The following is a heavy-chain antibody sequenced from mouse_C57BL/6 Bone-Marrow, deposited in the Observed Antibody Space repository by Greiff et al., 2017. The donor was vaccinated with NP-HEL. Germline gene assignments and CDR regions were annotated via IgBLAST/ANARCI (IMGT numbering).Heavy chain of an antibody. J-gene: IGHJ2*01. CDR3: ARPRHFDY. CDR2: ISSGGSYT. Sequence: EVMLVESGGDLVKPGGSLKLSCAAFGFTFSSYGMSWVRQTPDKRLEWVATISSGGSYTYYPDSVKGRFTISRDNAKNTLYLQMSSLKSEDTAMYYCARPRHFDYWGQGTTLTVSS. V-gene: IGHV5-6*01. CDR1: GFTFSSYG.